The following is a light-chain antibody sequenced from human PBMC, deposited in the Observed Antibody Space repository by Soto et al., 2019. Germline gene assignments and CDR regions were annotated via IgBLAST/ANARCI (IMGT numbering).Light chain of an antibody. J-gene: IGKJ1*01. Sequence: EIVLTQSPATLSLSPGDRATLSCRASQRIGTYLAWYQQKAGQAPSLLIYDTSNRATGIPTRFSCSGSGTDFTLTISSLEPEDFAVYFCQHRSNSPPTWTFGQGTKVEIK. CDR2: DTS. CDR1: QRIGTY. V-gene: IGKV3-11*01. CDR3: QHRSNSPPTWT.